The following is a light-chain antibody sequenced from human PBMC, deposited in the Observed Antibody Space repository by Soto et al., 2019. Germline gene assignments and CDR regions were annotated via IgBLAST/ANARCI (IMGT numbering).Light chain of an antibody. Sequence: QSVLTQPPSVSGAPGQRVTISCTGSSSNIGAGYDLHWYQQLPGTAPKLLIYSNTNRPSGVPDRFSGSKSGTSASLAITGLQAEDEADYYCQSYDSSLSGYVFGTGTKVTAL. J-gene: IGLJ1*01. CDR1: SSNIGAGYD. CDR2: SNT. V-gene: IGLV1-40*01. CDR3: QSYDSSLSGYV.